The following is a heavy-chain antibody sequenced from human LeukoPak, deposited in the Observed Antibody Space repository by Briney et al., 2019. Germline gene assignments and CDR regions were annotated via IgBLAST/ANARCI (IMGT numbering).Heavy chain of an antibody. CDR3: ARDVPYYYDSSGYYSPFDC. J-gene: IGHJ4*02. Sequence: GGSLRLSCAASGFTFSTYAMTWVRQAPGKGLEWVSDISGTGGRTYYADSVKGRFTISRDNSKNTVDLLMNSLRAEDTAIYYCARDVPYYYDSSGYYSPFDCWGQGTMVTVSS. CDR2: ISGTGGRT. CDR1: GFTFSTYA. D-gene: IGHD3-22*01. V-gene: IGHV3-23*01.